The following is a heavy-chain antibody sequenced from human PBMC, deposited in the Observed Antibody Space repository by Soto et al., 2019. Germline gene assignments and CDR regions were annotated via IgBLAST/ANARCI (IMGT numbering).Heavy chain of an antibody. V-gene: IGHV3-23*01. CDR2: ISGSGGST. CDR3: AKDPITYYYDSSGESTRFDY. CDR1: GFTFSSYA. J-gene: IGHJ4*02. Sequence: GSLRLSCAASGFTFSSYAMSWVRQAPGKGLEWVSAISGSGGSTYYADSVKGRFTISRDNSKNTLYLQMNSLRAEDTAVYYCAKDPITYYYDSSGESTRFDYWGQGTLVTVSS. D-gene: IGHD3-22*01.